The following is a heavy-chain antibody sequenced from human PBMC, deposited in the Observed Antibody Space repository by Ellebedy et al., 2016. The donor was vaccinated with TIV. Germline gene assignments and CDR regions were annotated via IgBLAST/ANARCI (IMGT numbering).Heavy chain of an antibody. J-gene: IGHJ3*02. CDR1: GFTFSSYG. V-gene: IGHV3-33*01. D-gene: IGHD4-17*01. CDR3: ATDGSYGDYLSPTHAFEI. CDR2: IWYDGNTK. Sequence: GGSLRLSCAASGFTFSSYGMHWVRQAPGKGLEWVAVIWYDGNTKYYVDSVKGRFTISRDNSKNTLYLQMNSLRGEDTAVYYCATDGSYGDYLSPTHAFEIWGQGTVVTVSS.